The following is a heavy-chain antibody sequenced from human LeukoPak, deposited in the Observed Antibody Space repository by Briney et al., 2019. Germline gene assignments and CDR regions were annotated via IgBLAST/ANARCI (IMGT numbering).Heavy chain of an antibody. J-gene: IGHJ3*02. CDR1: GGSFSGYY. V-gene: IGHV4-59*01. Sequence: SETLSLTCAVYGGSFSGYYWSWIRQPPGKGLEWIGYIYYSGTTNYNPSLKSRVTISVDTSKNQFSLKLSSVTAADTAVYYCARDRIAFDIWGQGTMVTVSS. D-gene: IGHD2/OR15-2a*01. CDR2: IYYSGTT. CDR3: ARDRIAFDI.